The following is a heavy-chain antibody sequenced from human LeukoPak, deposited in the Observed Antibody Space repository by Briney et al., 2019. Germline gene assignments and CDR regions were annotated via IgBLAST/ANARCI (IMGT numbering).Heavy chain of an antibody. Sequence: PGGSLRLSCAASGFTFSSYAMSWVRQAPGKGLEWVSAISGSGGSTYYADSVKGRFTISRDNSKKTLYLQMNSLRAEDTAVYYCARGTPSYCSGGSCYSDYFDYWGQGTLVTVSS. J-gene: IGHJ4*02. CDR1: GFTFSSYA. CDR2: ISGSGGST. CDR3: ARGTPSYCSGGSCYSDYFDY. V-gene: IGHV3-23*01. D-gene: IGHD2-15*01.